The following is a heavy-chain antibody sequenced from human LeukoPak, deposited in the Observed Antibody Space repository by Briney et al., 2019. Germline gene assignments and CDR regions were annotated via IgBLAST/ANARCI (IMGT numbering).Heavy chain of an antibody. CDR2: ISWNSGSI. J-gene: IGHJ3*02. D-gene: IGHD3-10*01. V-gene: IGHV3-9*01. CDR1: GFTFDDYA. Sequence: GRSLRLSCAASGFTFDDYAMHWVRQAPGKGLEWVSGISWNSGSIGYADSVKGRFTISRDNAKNSLYLQMNSLRAEDTALYYCAKKLLWFGELSPGAFDSWGQGTMVTVSS. CDR3: AKKLLWFGELSPGAFDS.